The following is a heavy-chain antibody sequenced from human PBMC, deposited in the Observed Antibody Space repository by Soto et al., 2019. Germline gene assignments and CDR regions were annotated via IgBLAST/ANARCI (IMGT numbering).Heavy chain of an antibody. V-gene: IGHV4-31*03. Sequence: QVQLQESGPGLVKPSQTLSLTCTVSGGSISSGDYYWTWIRQHPGKGLEWIGYISYSGSTYYNPSLRSRVNTSLDTSKNQFSLKLSSVAAADTAVDYCVREGVTDPGSGSFNWFDTWSQGTLVTVSS. CDR2: ISYSGST. J-gene: IGHJ5*02. D-gene: IGHD3-10*01. CDR3: VREGVTDPGSGSFNWFDT. CDR1: GGSISSGDYY.